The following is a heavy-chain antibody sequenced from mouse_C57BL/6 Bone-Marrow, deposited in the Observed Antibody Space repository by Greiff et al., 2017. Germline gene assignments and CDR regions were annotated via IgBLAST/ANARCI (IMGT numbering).Heavy chain of an antibody. CDR3: TRSLIYYGTNY. CDR2: IDPEDGET. J-gene: IGHJ2*01. D-gene: IGHD1-1*01. CDR1: GFNIKDYY. V-gene: IGHV14-2*01. Sequence: LVESGAELVKPGASVKLSCTASGFNIKDYYIHWLKQRTEQGLEWIGRIDPEDGETKYAPKFQDKATITADTSSNTAYLQLSSLTSEDTAVYYCTRSLIYYGTNYWGQGTTLTVSS.